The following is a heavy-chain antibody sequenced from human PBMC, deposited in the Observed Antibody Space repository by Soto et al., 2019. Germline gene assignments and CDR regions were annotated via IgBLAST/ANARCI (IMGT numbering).Heavy chain of an antibody. CDR1: GASDSSGNYH. V-gene: IGHV4-61*01. CDR2: IYYTGIT. J-gene: IGHJ5*02. Sequence: ERLCRTCPVSGASDSSGNYHWNWIRQPPGKGLEWIGYIYYTGITRFNPSLKSRVTISVDTSKNQFSLRLRSVTAADTAVYYCATGGYPNWFDPWGKGTLVTVSS. CDR3: ATGGYPNWFDP. D-gene: IGHD3-16*02.